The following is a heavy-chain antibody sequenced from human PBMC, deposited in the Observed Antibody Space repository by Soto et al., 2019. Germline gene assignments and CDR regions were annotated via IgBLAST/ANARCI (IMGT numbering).Heavy chain of an antibody. CDR3: AEDSRYFWSGHLSFDP. CDR2: ISGSGGST. V-gene: IGHV3-23*01. J-gene: IGHJ5*02. CDR1: GFTFSSYA. Sequence: LRLSCAASGFTFSSYAMSWVRQAPGKGLEWVSAISGSGGSTYYADSVKGRFTISRDSSKNTLYLQMNSLRAEDTAVYYCAEDSRYFWSGHLSFDPWGQGTLVTVSS. D-gene: IGHD3-3*01.